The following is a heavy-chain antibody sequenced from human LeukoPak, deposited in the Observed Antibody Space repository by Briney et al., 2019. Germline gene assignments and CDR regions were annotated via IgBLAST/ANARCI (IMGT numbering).Heavy chain of an antibody. CDR1: GGSISNYY. CDR2: IYYRGST. V-gene: IGHV4-59*01. D-gene: IGHD4-17*01. CDR3: ARGGDYGDLRYFDY. J-gene: IGHJ4*02. Sequence: NPSETLSLTCTVSGGSISNYYWSWIRQPPGKGLEWIGYIYYRGSTNYNPSLKSRVTFSVDTSKNQFSLKLNSVTAADTAVYYCARGGDYGDLRYFDYWGQGTLVTVSS.